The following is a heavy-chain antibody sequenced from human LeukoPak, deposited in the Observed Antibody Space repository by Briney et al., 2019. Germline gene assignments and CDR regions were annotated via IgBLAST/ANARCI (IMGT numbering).Heavy chain of an antibody. Sequence: SDTLSLTCTVSGGSISSYYWSWIRQPAGKGLEYIGRTYTTGSANYNPSLKGRVSLSLDTSKNQFSLKLSSVTAADTAVYYCARKNMVRGVILDYWGQGTLVTVSS. J-gene: IGHJ4*02. CDR3: ARKNMVRGVILDY. D-gene: IGHD3-10*01. V-gene: IGHV4-4*07. CDR1: GGSISSYY. CDR2: TYTTGSA.